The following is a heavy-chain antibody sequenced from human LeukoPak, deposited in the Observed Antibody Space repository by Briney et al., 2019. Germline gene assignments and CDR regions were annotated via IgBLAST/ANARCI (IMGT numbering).Heavy chain of an antibody. CDR1: GFTFSSYS. D-gene: IGHD3-16*01. Sequence: GGSLRLSCAASGFTFSSYSMNWVRQAPGKGLEWVSYISSSSSTIYYADSVKGRFTISRDNSKNTLYLQMNSLRAEDTAVYYCARGVSPDAFDIWGQGTMVTVSS. J-gene: IGHJ3*02. CDR3: ARGVSPDAFDI. V-gene: IGHV3-48*01. CDR2: ISSSSSTI.